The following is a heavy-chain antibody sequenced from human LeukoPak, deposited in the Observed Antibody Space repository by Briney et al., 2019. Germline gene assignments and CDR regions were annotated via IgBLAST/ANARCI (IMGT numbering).Heavy chain of an antibody. CDR3: ARIHPPVDMAAAGDGMDV. D-gene: IGHD6-13*01. CDR1: GGSISSSSYY. CDR2: VFYSGST. Sequence: PSETLSLTCTVSGGSISSSSYYWGWIRQPPGKGLEWIGSVFYSGSTYYNPSLKSRVTISVDTSKNQFSLKLSSVTAADTAVYYCARIHPPVDMAAAGDGMDVWGQGTTVTVSS. J-gene: IGHJ6*02. V-gene: IGHV4-39*01.